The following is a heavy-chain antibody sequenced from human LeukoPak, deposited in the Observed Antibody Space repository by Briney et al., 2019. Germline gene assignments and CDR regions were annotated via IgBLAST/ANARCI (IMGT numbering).Heavy chain of an antibody. D-gene: IGHD3-22*01. CDR3: ARDLWAADYYDSSGYSFDY. CDR2: ISAYNGNT. CDR1: GYTFTSYG. J-gene: IGHJ4*02. V-gene: IGHV1-18*01. Sequence: ASVKVSCKASGYTFTSYGISWVRQAPGQGLEWMGWISAYNGNTNYAQKLQGRVTMTTDTSTSTAYMELRSLRSDDTAVYYCARDLWAADYYDSSGYSFDYWGQGTLVTVSS.